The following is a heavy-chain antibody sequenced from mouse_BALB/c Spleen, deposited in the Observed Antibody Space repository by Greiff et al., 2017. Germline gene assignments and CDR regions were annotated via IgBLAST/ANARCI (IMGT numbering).Heavy chain of an antibody. CDR1: GYAFTNYL. CDR3: ARSNWDDGDY. Sequence: VQLQQSGAELVRPGTSVKVSCKASGYAFTNYLIEWVKQRPGQGLEWIGVINPGSGGTNYNEKFKGKATLTADKSSSTAYMQLSSLTSDDSAVYFCARSNWDDGDYWGQGTSGTVSS. CDR2: INPGSGGT. V-gene: IGHV1-54*01. J-gene: IGHJ4*01. D-gene: IGHD4-1*01.